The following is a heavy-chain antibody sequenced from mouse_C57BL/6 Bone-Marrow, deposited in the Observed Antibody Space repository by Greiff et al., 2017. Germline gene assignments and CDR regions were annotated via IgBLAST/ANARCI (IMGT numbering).Heavy chain of an antibody. J-gene: IGHJ3*01. Sequence: EVQLQQSGPELVKPGASVKISCKASGYTFTDYYMNWVKQSHGKSLEWIGDINPNNGGTSYNQKFKGKAKLTVDKSSSTAYMELSRLTSEDSAVYYCARGGGWFSFAYWGQGTMVTVSA. CDR1: GYTFTDYY. V-gene: IGHV1-26*01. CDR3: ARGGGWFSFAY. CDR2: INPNNGGT. D-gene: IGHD2-3*01.